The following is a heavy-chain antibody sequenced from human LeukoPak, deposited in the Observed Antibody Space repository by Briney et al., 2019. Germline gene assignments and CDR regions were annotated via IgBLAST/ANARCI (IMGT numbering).Heavy chain of an antibody. CDR1: GGTFNNSA. V-gene: IGHV1-69*05. CDR3: ARDVHGDYGSGWFDP. CDR2: IMPLFGTA. Sequence: SVKVSYKTSGGTFNNSAISWVRQAPGQGLEWLGGIMPLFGTAGYAQKFQGRVTITKDESTRTVYLELTSLTSDDTAVYYCARDVHGDYGSGWFDPWGQGTLVSVSS. J-gene: IGHJ5*02. D-gene: IGHD4-17*01.